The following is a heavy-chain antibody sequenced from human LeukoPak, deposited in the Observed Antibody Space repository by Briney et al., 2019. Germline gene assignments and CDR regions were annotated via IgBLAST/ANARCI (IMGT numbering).Heavy chain of an antibody. CDR3: ASSRYCSGDSCYFDY. CDR1: GVTVSSNY. V-gene: IGHV3-53*01. J-gene: IGHJ4*02. D-gene: IGHD2-15*01. CDR2: IYSGGST. Sequence: GGSLRLSCAASGVTVSSNYMNWVRQAPGKGLEWVSVIYSGGSTYYGDSVKGRFTISRDNSKNTLYLQMNSLRAEDTAVYYCASSRYCSGDSCYFDYWGQGTLVTVSS.